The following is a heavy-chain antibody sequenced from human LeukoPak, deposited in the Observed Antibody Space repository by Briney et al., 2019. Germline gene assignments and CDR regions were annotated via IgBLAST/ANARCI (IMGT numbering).Heavy chain of an antibody. J-gene: IGHJ4*02. CDR2: IYTSGST. CDR1: GGSISSGSCY. V-gene: IGHV4-61*02. Sequence: SQTLSLTCTVSGGSISSGSCYWSWIRQPAGKGLEWIGRIYTSGSTNYNPSLKSRVTISVDTSKNQFSLKLSSVTAADTAVYYCARVDVVGTIDYWGQGTLVTVSS. D-gene: IGHD2-2*01. CDR3: ARVDVVGTIDY.